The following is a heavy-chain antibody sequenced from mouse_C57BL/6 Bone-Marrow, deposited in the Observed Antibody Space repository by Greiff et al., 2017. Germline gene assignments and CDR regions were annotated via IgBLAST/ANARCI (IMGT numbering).Heavy chain of an antibody. J-gene: IGHJ2*01. CDR2: IVTENGDT. CDR3: TTMTTVVAYYFDY. Sequence: VQLKQSGAELVRPGASVKLSCTASGFNIKDDYMHWVKQRPEQGLEWIGWIVTENGDTEYASKFQGKATITADTSSNTAYLQLSSLTSEDTAVYYCTTMTTVVAYYFDYWGQGTTLTGSS. V-gene: IGHV14-4*01. D-gene: IGHD1-1*01. CDR1: GFNIKDDY.